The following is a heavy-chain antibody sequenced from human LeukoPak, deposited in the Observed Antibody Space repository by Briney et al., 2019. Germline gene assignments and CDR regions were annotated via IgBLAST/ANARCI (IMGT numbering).Heavy chain of an antibody. CDR1: GFTFSNYW. V-gene: IGHV3-7*03. D-gene: IGHD1-26*01. Sequence: GGSLRLSCGASGFTFSNYWMSWVRQAPGKGLEWVINISQDGSGKNYADSVEGRFTISRDDSKNTAYLQMNSLKSEDTAVYYCTRHISGSHYWFDPWGQGTLVTVSP. J-gene: IGHJ5*02. CDR3: TRHISGSHYWFDP. CDR2: ISQDGSGK.